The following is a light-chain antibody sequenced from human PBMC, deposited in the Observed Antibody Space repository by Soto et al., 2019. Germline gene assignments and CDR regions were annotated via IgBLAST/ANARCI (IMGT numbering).Light chain of an antibody. CDR1: SSDVGGYDY. CDR3: SSHTSSSLYV. CDR2: DVS. Sequence: QSVLTQPASVSGSPGQSITISCTGISSDVGGYDYVSWYQQHPGKAPKLMIYDVSNRPSGVSNRFSGSKSGNTASLTISGLQAEDEADYYCSSHTSSSLYVFGSQTKLTVL. J-gene: IGLJ1*01. V-gene: IGLV2-14*01.